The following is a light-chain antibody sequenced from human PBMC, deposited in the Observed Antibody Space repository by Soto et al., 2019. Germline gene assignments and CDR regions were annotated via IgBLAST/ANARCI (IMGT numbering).Light chain of an antibody. CDR1: QRISGW. CDR2: DVS. V-gene: IGKV1-5*01. CDR3: QEYSGHSRT. J-gene: IGKJ1*01. Sequence: DIQMTQSPSTLSASVGDRVTITCRASQRISGWLAWYQQKPGKAPKFLIYDVSRLESGVPSRFSGIGSGTEFTLTISSLQPDDFATYYCQEYSGHSRTFGQGTKVEMK.